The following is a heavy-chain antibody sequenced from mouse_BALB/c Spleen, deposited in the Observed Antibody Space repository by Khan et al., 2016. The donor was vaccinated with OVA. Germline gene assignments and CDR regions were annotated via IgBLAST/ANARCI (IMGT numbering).Heavy chain of an antibody. D-gene: IGHD1-1*01. V-gene: IGHV1-7*01. CDR1: GYTFTNYW. Sequence: QVQLKESGAELAKPGASVKMSCKASGYTFTNYWMHWVKQRPGQGLEWIGYIDPTTGYTEYNQKFKDKATLTTDKSSSTAYMQLSSLTSEDSAVYYCTSHGSSYTGFAYWGHGTLVTVSA. J-gene: IGHJ3*01. CDR3: TSHGSSYTGFAY. CDR2: IDPTTGYT.